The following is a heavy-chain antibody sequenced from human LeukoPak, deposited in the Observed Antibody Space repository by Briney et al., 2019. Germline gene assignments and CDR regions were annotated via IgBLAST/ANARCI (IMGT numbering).Heavy chain of an antibody. J-gene: IGHJ4*02. CDR2: IYYSGST. V-gene: IGHV4-39*01. CDR1: GGSISSSSYY. Sequence: SETLSLTCTVSGGSISSSSYYWGWIRQPPGKGLGWIGSIYYSGSTYYNPSLKSRVTISVDTSKNQFSLKLSSVTAADTAVYYCARLSKGAFDYWGQGTLVTVSS. CDR3: ARLSKGAFDY. D-gene: IGHD3-16*01.